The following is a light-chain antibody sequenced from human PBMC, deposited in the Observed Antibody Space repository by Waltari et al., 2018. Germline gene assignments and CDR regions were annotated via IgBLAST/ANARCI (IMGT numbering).Light chain of an antibody. J-gene: IGLJ3*02. CDR3: QTWGTGITV. CDR2: LNSDGSH. Sequence: QLVLTQSPSASASLGASVKLTCTLSSGHSSYAIAWHQQQPEKGLRYLMKLNSDGSHSKGDGLPDRFSCSSSGAESYLTISSLQSEDEADYYCQTWGTGITVFGGGTKLTVL. V-gene: IGLV4-69*01. CDR1: SGHSSYA.